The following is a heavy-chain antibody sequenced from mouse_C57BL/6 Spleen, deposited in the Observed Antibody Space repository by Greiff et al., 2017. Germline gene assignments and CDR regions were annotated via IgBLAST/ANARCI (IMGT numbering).Heavy chain of an antibody. CDR2: IDPNSGGT. J-gene: IGHJ3*01. Sequence: VQLQQPGAELVKPGASVKLSCKASGYTFNRYWMHWVKQRPGRGLEWIGRIDPNSGGTTYPEKFKSKATLTVDKPSSTAYMQLSSLTSEDSAVYYCARGLENYDYGWCAYWGQGTLVTVSS. D-gene: IGHD2-4*01. CDR3: ARGLENYDYGWCAY. V-gene: IGHV1-72*01. CDR1: GYTFNRYW.